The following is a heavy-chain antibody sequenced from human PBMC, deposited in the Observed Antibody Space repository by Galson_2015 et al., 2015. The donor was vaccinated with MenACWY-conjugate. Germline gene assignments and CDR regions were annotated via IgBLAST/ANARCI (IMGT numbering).Heavy chain of an antibody. CDR2: MYYSGSA. V-gene: IGHV4-59*01. Sequence: LSLTCTVSGGSINSYYWSWIRQPPGKGLEWIGYMYYSGSANYNPSLKSRVTISVDTSKNQFSLTMTSVTAADTAVYYCARGVNLASMAGYWGQGTLVAVSS. D-gene: IGHD3-3*02. CDR3: ARGVNLASMAGY. J-gene: IGHJ4*02. CDR1: GGSINSYY.